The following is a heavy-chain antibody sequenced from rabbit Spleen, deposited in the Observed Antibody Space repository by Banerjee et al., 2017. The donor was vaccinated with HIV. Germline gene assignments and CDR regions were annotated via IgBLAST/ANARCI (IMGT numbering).Heavy chain of an antibody. V-gene: IGHV1S47*01. D-gene: IGHD8-1*01. CDR3: VRDGAGGSYFAL. CDR1: GFDFSNYG. Sequence: QEQLVESGGGLVQPGGSLKLSCKASGFDFSNYGVSWVRQAPGKGLEWIGYIDPIFGSTYYANWVNGRFTISRENTQNTVSLQMNSLTAADTATYFCVRDGAGGSYFALWGPGTLVTVS. J-gene: IGHJ4*01. CDR2: IDPIFGST.